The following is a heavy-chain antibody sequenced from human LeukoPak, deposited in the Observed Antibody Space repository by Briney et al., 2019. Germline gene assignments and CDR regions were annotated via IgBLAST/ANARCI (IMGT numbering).Heavy chain of an antibody. D-gene: IGHD3-22*01. Sequence: SETLSLTCTVSGGSISSYYWSWIRQPPGKGLEWIGYIYYSGSTNYNPSLKSRVTISVDTSKNQFSLKLSSVTAADTAVYYCARAADSSGYYTDFDYWGQGTLVTVSS. CDR3: ARAADSSGYYTDFDY. J-gene: IGHJ4*02. V-gene: IGHV4-59*01. CDR1: GGSISSYY. CDR2: IYYSGST.